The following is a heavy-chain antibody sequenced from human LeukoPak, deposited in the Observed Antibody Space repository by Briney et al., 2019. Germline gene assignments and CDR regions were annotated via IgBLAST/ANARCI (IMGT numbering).Heavy chain of an antibody. V-gene: IGHV3-11*06. Sequence: GGSLRLSCAASGFTFSDYYMSWLRQAPGKGLEWVSYISSSSSYTNYADSVKGRFTISRDNAKNSLYLQMNSLRAEDTAVYYCARASGYPLAVFDYWGQGTLVTVSS. CDR1: GFTFSDYY. D-gene: IGHD3-10*01. J-gene: IGHJ4*02. CDR2: ISSSSSYT. CDR3: ARASGYPLAVFDY.